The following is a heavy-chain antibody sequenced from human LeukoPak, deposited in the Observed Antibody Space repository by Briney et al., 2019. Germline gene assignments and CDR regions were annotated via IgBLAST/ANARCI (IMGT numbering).Heavy chain of an antibody. CDR1: GGSISSGGYY. J-gene: IGHJ3*02. V-gene: IGHV4-31*03. CDR2: IYYSGST. D-gene: IGHD3-22*01. CDR3: ARRSSGYRGLNSGAFDI. Sequence: PSETLSLTCTVSGGSISSGGYYWSWIRQHPGKGLEWIGYIYYSGSTYYNPSLKSRVTISVDTSKNQFSLKLSSVTAADTAVYYCARRSSGYRGLNSGAFDIWGQGTMVTVSS.